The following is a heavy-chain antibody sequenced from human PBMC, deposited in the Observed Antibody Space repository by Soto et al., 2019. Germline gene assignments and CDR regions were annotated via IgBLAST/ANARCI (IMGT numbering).Heavy chain of an antibody. V-gene: IGHV6-1*01. J-gene: IGHJ5*02. CDR3: ARSYSSSWGNWFDP. Sequence: SQTLSLTCAISGDSVSINSAAWNWIRQSPSRGLEWLGRTYYRSKWYNDYAVSVKSRITINPDTSKNQFSLQLNSVTTEDTAVYYCARSYSSSWGNWFDPWGQGTLVTVSS. D-gene: IGHD6-13*01. CDR2: TYYRSKWYN. CDR1: GDSVSINSAA.